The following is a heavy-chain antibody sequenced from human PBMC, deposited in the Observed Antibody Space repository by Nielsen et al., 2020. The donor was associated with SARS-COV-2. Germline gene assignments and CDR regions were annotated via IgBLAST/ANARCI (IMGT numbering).Heavy chain of an antibody. Sequence: GESLKISCAASGFTFSSYAMHWVRQAPGKGLEWVAVISYDGSNKYYADSVKGRFTISRDNSKNTLYLQMNSLRAEDTAVYYCARDRGRSWYWPRPGYYGMDVWGQGTTVTVSS. CDR2: ISYDGSNK. V-gene: IGHV3-30*04. CDR1: GFTFSSYA. J-gene: IGHJ6*02. D-gene: IGHD6-13*01. CDR3: ARDRGRSWYWPRPGYYGMDV.